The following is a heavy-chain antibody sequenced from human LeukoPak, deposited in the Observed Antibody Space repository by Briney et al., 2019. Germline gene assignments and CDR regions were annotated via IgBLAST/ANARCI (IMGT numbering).Heavy chain of an antibody. CDR3: ASSSIWFGELLYYSLPRL. V-gene: IGHV3-7*01. Sequence: PGGSLRLSCAASGFTFSSYWMSWVRQAPGKGLEWVANIKQDGSEKYYVDSVKGRFTISRDNAKNSLYLQMNSLRAEDTAVYYCASSSIWFGELLYYSLPRLWGQGTLVTVSS. J-gene: IGHJ4*02. D-gene: IGHD3-10*01. CDR2: IKQDGSEK. CDR1: GFTFSSYW.